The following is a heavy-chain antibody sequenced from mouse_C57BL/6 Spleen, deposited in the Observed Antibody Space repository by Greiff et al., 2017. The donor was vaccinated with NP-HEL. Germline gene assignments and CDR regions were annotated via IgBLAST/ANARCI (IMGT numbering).Heavy chain of an antibody. V-gene: IGHV1-69*01. CDR1: GYTFTSYW. D-gene: IGHD2-2*01. Sequence: QVHVKQPGAELVMPGASVKLSCKASGYTFTSYWMHWVKQRPGQGLEWIGEIDPSDSYTNYNQKFKGKSTLTVDKSSSTAYMQLSSLTSEDSAVYYCARVYGYDGGFAYWGQGTLVTVSA. CDR2: IDPSDSYT. CDR3: ARVYGYDGGFAY. J-gene: IGHJ3*01.